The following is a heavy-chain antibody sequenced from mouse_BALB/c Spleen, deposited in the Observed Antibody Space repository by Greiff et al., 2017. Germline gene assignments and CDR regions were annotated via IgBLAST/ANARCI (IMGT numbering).Heavy chain of an antibody. D-gene: IGHD1-2*01. CDR3: ARDHGLRLPFAY. Sequence: VKVVESGPGLVAPSQSLSITCTVSGFSLTSYGVHWVRQPPGKGLEWLGVIWAGGSTNYNSALMSRLSISKDNSKSQVFLKMNSLQTDDTAMYYCARDHGLRLPFAYWGQGTLVTVSA. J-gene: IGHJ3*01. CDR2: IWAGGST. CDR1: GFSLTSYG. V-gene: IGHV2-9*02.